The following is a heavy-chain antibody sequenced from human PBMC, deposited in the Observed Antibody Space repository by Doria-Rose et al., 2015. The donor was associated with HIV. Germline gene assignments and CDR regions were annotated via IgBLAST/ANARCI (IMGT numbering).Heavy chain of an antibody. CDR1: GGSIGSYY. CDR2: IYSSGST. D-gene: IGHD3-10*01. Sequence: GLVKPAETLSLTCTVSGGSIGSYYWNWIRQPPGKGLEWIGYIYSSGSTHYNSSLKSRVTVSIDTSKNQFSLKLSSVTAADTAVYYCARFRPSRGIYYSLDVWGKGTTVTVSS. J-gene: IGHJ6*03. CDR3: ARFRPSRGIYYSLDV. V-gene: IGHV4-4*09.